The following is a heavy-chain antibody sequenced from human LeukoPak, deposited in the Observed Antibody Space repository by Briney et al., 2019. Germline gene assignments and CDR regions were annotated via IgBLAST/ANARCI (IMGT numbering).Heavy chain of an antibody. D-gene: IGHD3-10*01. V-gene: IGHV5-51*01. CDR2: IYPGDSDT. J-gene: IGHJ4*02. Sequence: GESLKISCKGSGYSFTSYWIGWVRQMPGKGLEWMGIIYPGDSDTRYSPSFQGQVTISADKSISTAYLQWSSLKASDTAMYYCARQHSHYYGSGSYYDYWGQGTLVTVSS. CDR1: GYSFTSYW. CDR3: ARQHSHYYGSGSYYDY.